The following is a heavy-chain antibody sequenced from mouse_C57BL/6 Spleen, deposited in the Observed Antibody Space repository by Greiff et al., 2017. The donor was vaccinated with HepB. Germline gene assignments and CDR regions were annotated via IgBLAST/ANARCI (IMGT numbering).Heavy chain of an antibody. CDR2: ISSGSSTI. D-gene: IGHD4-1*01. J-gene: IGHJ2*01. CDR1: GFTFSDYG. V-gene: IGHV5-17*01. Sequence: EVKLVESGGGLVKPGGSLKLSCAASGFTFSDYGMHWVRQAPEKGLEWVAYISSGSSTIYYADTVKGRFTISRDNDKNTLFLQMTSLRSEDTAMYYCARSGTVYFDYWGQGTTLTVSS. CDR3: ARSGTVYFDY.